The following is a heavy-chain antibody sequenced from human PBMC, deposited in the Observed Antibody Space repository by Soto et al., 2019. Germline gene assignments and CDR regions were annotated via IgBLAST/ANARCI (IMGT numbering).Heavy chain of an antibody. CDR3: ANVGPRGFLEWLHSGHWYMDV. V-gene: IGHV3-30*18. D-gene: IGHD3-3*01. J-gene: IGHJ6*03. Sequence: GGSLRLSCAASGFTFSSYGMHWVRQAPGKGLEWVAVISYDGSNKYYADSVKGRFTISRDNSKNTLYLQMNSLRAEDTAVYYCANVGPRGFLEWLHSGHWYMDVWGKGTTVTVSS. CDR1: GFTFSSYG. CDR2: ISYDGSNK.